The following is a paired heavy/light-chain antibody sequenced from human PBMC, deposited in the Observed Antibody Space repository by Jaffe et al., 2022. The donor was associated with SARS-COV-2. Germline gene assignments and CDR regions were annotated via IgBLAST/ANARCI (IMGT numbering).Light chain of an antibody. V-gene: IGLV2-23*03. Sequence: QSALTQPASVSGSPGQSITISCTGTSSDVGSYNLVSWYQQHPGKAPKVMIYEGSKRPSGVSNRFSGSKSGNTASLTISGLQAEDEADYYCCSYAGSNIFHVIFGGGTKLTVL. CDR1: SSDVGSYNL. J-gene: IGLJ2*01. CDR2: EGS. CDR3: CSYAGSNIFHVI.
Heavy chain of an antibody. CDR3: ARDPAGGGTNFWFDP. D-gene: IGHD1-7*01. Sequence: QVQLVQSGAEVKRPGASVKVSCKASGYTFTNYYIHWVRQAPRQGLEWMGVINPSGGKTTYAQKFQGRVTMTRDTSTSTVYMELSSLRSGDTAVYYCARDPAGGGTNFWFDPWGQGTLVTVSS. CDR1: GYTFTNYY. J-gene: IGHJ5*02. CDR2: INPSGGKT. V-gene: IGHV1-46*01.